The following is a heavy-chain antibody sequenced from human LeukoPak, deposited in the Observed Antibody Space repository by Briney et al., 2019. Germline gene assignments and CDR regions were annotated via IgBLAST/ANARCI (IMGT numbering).Heavy chain of an antibody. V-gene: IGHV3-21*01. CDR1: GFTFSSYS. CDR2: ISSGSSYI. Sequence: GGSLRLSCAASGFTFSSYSMNWVRQAPGKGLEWVSSISSGSSYIYYADSVKGRFTISRDNAKNSLYLQMNSLRAEDTAVYYCARWGSYFMNYMDVWGKGTTVTVSS. D-gene: IGHD1-26*01. J-gene: IGHJ6*03. CDR3: ARWGSYFMNYMDV.